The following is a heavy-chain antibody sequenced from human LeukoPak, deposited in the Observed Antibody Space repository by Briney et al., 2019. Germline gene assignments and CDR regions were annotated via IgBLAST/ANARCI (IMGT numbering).Heavy chain of an antibody. CDR3: AKGVSSGWYAGYFDY. CDR1: GFTFSSYS. CDR2: ITGSGAST. V-gene: IGHV3-23*01. D-gene: IGHD6-19*01. J-gene: IGHJ4*02. Sequence: GGSLRLSCVASGFTFSSYSMSWVRQAPGRGREWVSAITGSGASTYYADSVKGRFTISRDNSKNTLYLQMNSLRAEDTAVYYCAKGVSSGWYAGYFDYWGQGTLVTVSS.